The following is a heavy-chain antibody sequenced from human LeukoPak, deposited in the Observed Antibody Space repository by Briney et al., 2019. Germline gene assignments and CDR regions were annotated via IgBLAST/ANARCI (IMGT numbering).Heavy chain of an antibody. V-gene: IGHV3-21*01. CDR2: ISTSGSNT. CDR3: ARDLRITIRMPYYFDY. J-gene: IGHJ4*02. Sequence: PGGSLRLSCVASGFTFSDFDMNWVRQAPGKGLEWVSSISTSGSNTYYADSVRGRFTISRDNSKNTLYLQMNSLRAEDTAVYYCARDLRITIRMPYYFDYWGQGTLVTVSS. D-gene: IGHD3-10*01. CDR1: GFTFSDFD.